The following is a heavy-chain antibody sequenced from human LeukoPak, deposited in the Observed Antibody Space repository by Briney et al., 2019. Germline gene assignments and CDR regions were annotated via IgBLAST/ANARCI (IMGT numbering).Heavy chain of an antibody. J-gene: IGHJ4*02. CDR1: GFTFSNYA. V-gene: IGHV3-23*01. CDR3: AKRVPYSSSSVYFDY. Sequence: GGSLRLSCAASGFTFSNYAMSWVRQAPGKGLEWVSSISDSGSDTYYVDSVKGRFTISKDNSQNTLYLQMNSLKAEDTAVYYCAKRVPYSSSSVYFDYWGQGTLVTVSS. CDR2: ISDSGSDT. D-gene: IGHD6-6*01.